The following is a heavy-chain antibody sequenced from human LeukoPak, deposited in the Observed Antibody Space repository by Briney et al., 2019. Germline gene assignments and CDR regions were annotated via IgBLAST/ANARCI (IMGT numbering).Heavy chain of an antibody. D-gene: IGHD2-21*01. V-gene: IGHV1-18*01. CDR1: GYTFTSYG. J-gene: IGHJ2*01. CDR2: ISAYNGNT. CDR3: AKSPGVVVSVYWYFAL. Sequence: ASVKVSCKASGYTFTSYGISWVRQAPGQGLEWMGWISAYNGNTNYSQKLQGRVTMTTDTSTSTAYMELRSLRSDDTAVYYCAKSPGVVVSVYWYFALWGRGTLVTVSS.